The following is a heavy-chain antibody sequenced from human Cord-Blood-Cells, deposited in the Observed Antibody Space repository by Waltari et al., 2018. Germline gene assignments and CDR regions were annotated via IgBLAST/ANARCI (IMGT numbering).Heavy chain of an antibody. D-gene: IGHD4-17*01. CDR2: FDPEDGET. J-gene: IGHJ6*02. CDR1: GYTRTELS. Sequence: QVQLVQSGAEVKKPGASVKVSCKVSGYTRTELSMPWVRQAPGKGLEWMGGFDPEDGETIYAQKFQGRVTMTEDTSTDTAYMELSSLRSEDTAVYYCATLPLNGDYYYYGMDVWGQGTTVTVSS. CDR3: ATLPLNGDYYYYGMDV. V-gene: IGHV1-24*01.